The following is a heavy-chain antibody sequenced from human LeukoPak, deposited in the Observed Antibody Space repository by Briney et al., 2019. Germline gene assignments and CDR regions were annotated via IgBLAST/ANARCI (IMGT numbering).Heavy chain of an antibody. V-gene: IGHV4-39*01. CDR1: GGSITSSSYY. J-gene: IGHJ3*02. CDR3: ARLRESAGAFDI. Sequence: SETLSLTCTVSGGSITSSSYYWAWIRQPPGKELQWIGSVYYSGSTYYNPSLRSRVTMSVDTSKNQFSLKLSSVTAADTAVYYCARLRESAGAFDIWGQGTMVTVA. CDR2: VYYSGST. D-gene: IGHD5-24*01.